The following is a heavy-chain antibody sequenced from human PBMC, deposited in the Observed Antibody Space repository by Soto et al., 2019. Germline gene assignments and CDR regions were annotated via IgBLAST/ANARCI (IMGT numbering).Heavy chain of an antibody. CDR2: IYYSGST. J-gene: IGHJ3*02. CDR1: GGSISSYY. V-gene: IGHV4-59*01. CDR3: ARGYDESGRLDPFDI. Sequence: SETLSLTCTVSGGSISSYYWSWIRQPPRKGLEWIGYIYYSGSTNYNPSLKSRVTISVDTSKNQFSLKLSSVTAADTAVYYCARGYDESGRLDPFDIWGQGTMVTVSS. D-gene: IGHD1-1*01.